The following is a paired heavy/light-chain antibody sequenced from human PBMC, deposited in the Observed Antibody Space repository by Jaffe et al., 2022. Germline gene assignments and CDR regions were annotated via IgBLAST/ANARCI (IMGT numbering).Heavy chain of an antibody. Sequence: QVQLVQSGAEVKKPGASVKVSCKASGYTFTSYGISWVRQAPGQGLEWMGWISAYNGNTNYAQKLQGRVTMTTDTSTSTAYMELRSLRSDDTAVYYCARDWPTYYDILTPYYFDYWGQGTLVTVSS. D-gene: IGHD3-9*01. CDR1: GYTFTSYG. CDR2: ISAYNGNT. J-gene: IGHJ4*02. V-gene: IGHV1-18*01. CDR3: ARDWPTYYDILTPYYFDY.
Light chain of an antibody. J-gene: IGLJ1*01. Sequence: QSALTQPRSVSGSPGQSVTISCTGTSSDVGGYNYVSWYQQHPGKAPKLMIYDVSKRPSGVPDRFSGSKSGNTASLTISGLQAEDEADYYCCSYAGSYTRYVFGTGTKVTVL. CDR3: CSYAGSYTRYV. CDR1: SSDVGGYNY. CDR2: DVS. V-gene: IGLV2-11*01.